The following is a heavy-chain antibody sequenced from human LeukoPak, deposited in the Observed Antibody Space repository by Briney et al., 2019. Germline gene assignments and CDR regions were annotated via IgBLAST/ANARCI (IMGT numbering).Heavy chain of an antibody. D-gene: IGHD1-26*01. CDR3: ARVYRSGSYYGYYYYYGMDG. J-gene: IGHJ6*02. V-gene: IGHV3-30*04. CDR1: GFTFSSYA. CDR2: ISYDGSNK. Sequence: GGSLRLSYAASGFTFSSYAMHWVRQAPGKGLEWVAVISYDGSNKYYADSVKGRFTISRDNPKNTLDLQMNSLRAEDTAVYYCARVYRSGSYYGYYYYYGMDGWGQGTTVTVSS.